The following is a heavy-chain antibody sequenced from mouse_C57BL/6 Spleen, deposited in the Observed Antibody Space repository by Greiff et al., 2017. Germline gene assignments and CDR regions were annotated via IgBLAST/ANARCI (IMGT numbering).Heavy chain of an antibody. Sequence: VQLQQSGPELVKPGASVKISCKASGYTFTDYYMNWVKQSHGKSLEWIGDINPNNGGTSYNQKFKGKATLTVDKSSSTAYMELRSLTSEDSAVYYCARSGSYYSNPAWFAYWGQGTLVTVSA. CDR1: GYTFTDYY. J-gene: IGHJ3*01. CDR2: INPNNGGT. V-gene: IGHV1-26*01. D-gene: IGHD2-5*01. CDR3: ARSGSYYSNPAWFAY.